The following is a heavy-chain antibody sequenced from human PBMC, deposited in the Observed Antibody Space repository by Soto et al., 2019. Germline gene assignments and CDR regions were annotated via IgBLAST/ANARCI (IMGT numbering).Heavy chain of an antibody. CDR2: VKSKADGGSA. V-gene: IGHV3-15*01. J-gene: IGHJ5*02. D-gene: IGHD5-18*01. CDR3: VTPPNWFDP. CDR1: GFTFSSQA. Sequence: KPGGSLRLSCAASGFTFSSQAMSWVRQAPAKGPEWVALVKSKADGGSAEYATRVKGRFTISRDDSKNTVYLQLNSLKAEDTGRYYCVTPPNWFDPWGPGTLVTVSS.